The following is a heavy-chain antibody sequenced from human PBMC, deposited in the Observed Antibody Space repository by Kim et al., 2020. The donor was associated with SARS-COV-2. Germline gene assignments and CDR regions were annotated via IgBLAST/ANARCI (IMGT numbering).Heavy chain of an antibody. V-gene: IGHV4-59*01. CDR3: ARDGARWLARGWFDP. Sequence: PSLKSRVTISVDASKDQFALKLSSVTAADTAVYYCARDGARWLARGWFDPWGQGTLVTVSS. J-gene: IGHJ5*02. D-gene: IGHD6-19*01.